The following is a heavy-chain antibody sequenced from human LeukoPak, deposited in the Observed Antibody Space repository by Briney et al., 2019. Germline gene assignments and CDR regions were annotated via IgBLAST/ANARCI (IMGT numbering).Heavy chain of an antibody. CDR2: IYYSGNT. D-gene: IGHD1-26*01. CDR3: ARGGIKGSTVPRSFDY. V-gene: IGHV4-59*01. J-gene: IGHJ4*02. CDR1: GGSITDNS. Sequence: SETLSLTCTVSGGSITDNSWSWIRQPPGKGLKWIGYIYYSGNTNYNPSLKRRVTISVDTSKTQLSLRLSSVTAADTAMYYCARGGIKGSTVPRSFDYWGQGTLVTVSS.